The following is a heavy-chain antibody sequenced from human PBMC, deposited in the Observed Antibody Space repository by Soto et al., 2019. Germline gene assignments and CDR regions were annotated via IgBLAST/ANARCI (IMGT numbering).Heavy chain of an antibody. J-gene: IGHJ4*02. CDR3: ARAATLYYDFWSGPEAPHYFDY. Sequence: QVQLVESGGGLVKPGGSLRLSCEASGFTFSDYYMSWIRQAPGKGLEWISCISSSGSTIYYADSMKGRFTISRDDAKNSLYLQMNNLRAEDTAVYYCARAATLYYDFWSGPEAPHYFDYWGQGTLVTVSS. D-gene: IGHD3-3*01. CDR1: GFTFSDYY. V-gene: IGHV3-11*01. CDR2: ISSSGSTI.